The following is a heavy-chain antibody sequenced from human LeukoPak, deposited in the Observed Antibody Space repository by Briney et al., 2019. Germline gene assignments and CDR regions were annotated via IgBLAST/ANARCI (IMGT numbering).Heavy chain of an antibody. Sequence: GASVKVSCKASGYTFTGYYMHWVRQAPGQGLEWMGWINPNSGGTNYAQKFQGRVTMTRDTSISTAYMELTRLRSDDTAVYYCASLRGYCSGGSCYSGGDYYYYMDVWGKGTTVTVSS. V-gene: IGHV1-2*02. CDR2: INPNSGGT. J-gene: IGHJ6*03. CDR3: ASLRGYCSGGSCYSGGDYYYYMDV. D-gene: IGHD2-15*01. CDR1: GYTFTGYY.